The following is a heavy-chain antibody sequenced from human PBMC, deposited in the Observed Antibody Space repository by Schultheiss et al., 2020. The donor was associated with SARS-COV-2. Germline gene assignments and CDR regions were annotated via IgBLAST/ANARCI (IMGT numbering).Heavy chain of an antibody. V-gene: IGHV4-31*03. CDR2: IYYSGST. CDR3: ARKGDSSGYYTQYYFDY. D-gene: IGHD3-22*01. Sequence: SETLSLTCTVSGGSISSGGYYWSWIRQHPGKGLEWIGYIYYSGSTYYNPSLKSRVTISVDTSKNQFSLKLSSVTAADTAVYYCARKGDSSGYYTQYYFDYWGQGTLVTVSS. CDR1: GGSISSGGYY. J-gene: IGHJ4*02.